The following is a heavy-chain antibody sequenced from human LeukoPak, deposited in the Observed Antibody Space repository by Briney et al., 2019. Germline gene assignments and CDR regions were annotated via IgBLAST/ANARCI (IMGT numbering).Heavy chain of an antibody. D-gene: IGHD5-12*01. V-gene: IGHV3-23*01. CDR1: GFTFSTYA. J-gene: IGHJ6*02. CDR3: AKSSGYGGYYYYGMDV. Sequence: GGSLRLSCAASGFTFSTYAVTWVRQAPGKGLEWVSTISGSGDSTYYADSVKGRFTISRDNSKDTLYLQMSSVRVDDTAVYYCAKSSGYGGYYYYGMDVWGQGTTVTVSS. CDR2: ISGSGDST.